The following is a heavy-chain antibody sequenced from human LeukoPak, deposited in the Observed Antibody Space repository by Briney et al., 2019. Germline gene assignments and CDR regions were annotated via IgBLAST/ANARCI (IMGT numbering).Heavy chain of an antibody. D-gene: IGHD3-10*01. V-gene: IGHV4-59*01. Sequence: PSETLSLTCAVSGGSISSYYWSWIRQPPGKGLEWIGYIFYNGNTNYNPSLRSRVTMSLDTSKNQFSLKQTSVTAADTAVYYCARDGAYGSGSYYPFDYWGQGTLVTVSS. J-gene: IGHJ4*02. CDR3: ARDGAYGSGSYYPFDY. CDR1: GGSISSYY. CDR2: IFYNGNT.